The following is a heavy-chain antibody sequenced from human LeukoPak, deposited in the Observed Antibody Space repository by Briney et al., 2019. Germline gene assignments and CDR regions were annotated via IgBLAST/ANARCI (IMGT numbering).Heavy chain of an antibody. Sequence: PSETLSLTCAVYGGTFSDYYWSWIRQPPGKGLEWIGEINHSGGTNYNPSLKSRVSMSVDTSNNQFSLRLNSVTSADMAVYYCARSVAGNDFWGQGTLVTVSS. CDR2: INHSGGT. CDR1: GGTFSDYY. D-gene: IGHD6-19*01. V-gene: IGHV4-34*01. J-gene: IGHJ4*02. CDR3: ARSVAGNDF.